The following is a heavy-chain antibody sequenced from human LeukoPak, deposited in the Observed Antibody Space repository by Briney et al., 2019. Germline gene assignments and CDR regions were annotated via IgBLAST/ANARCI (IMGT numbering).Heavy chain of an antibody. D-gene: IGHD1-26*01. J-gene: IGHJ4*02. CDR2: ISYDGSDQ. CDR1: GFIFSSYA. CDR3: AGSFSGSYPNFDY. V-gene: IGHV3-30*04. Sequence: GGSLRLSCAASGFIFSSYAMHWVRQAPGKGLEWVALISYDGSDQYYADSVKGRFTISRDNSKNTLYLQMNSLRAEDTAVYYCAGSFSGSYPNFDYWGQGALVTVSS.